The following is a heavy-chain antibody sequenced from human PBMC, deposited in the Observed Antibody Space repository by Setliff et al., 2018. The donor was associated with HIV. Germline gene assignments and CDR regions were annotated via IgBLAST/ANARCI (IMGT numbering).Heavy chain of an antibody. CDR3: AREDYYYYGMDV. Sequence: PSDTLSLTCTVSGGSISSNNYYWGWIRQSPGKGLEWFGSIYYSGNAYYNPSLKSRLTISMDTSKNQFSLKLNSVTAADTAVYYCAREDYYYYGMDVWGQGTTVTVSS. CDR1: GGSISSNNYY. J-gene: IGHJ6*02. CDR2: IYYSGNA. V-gene: IGHV4-39*07.